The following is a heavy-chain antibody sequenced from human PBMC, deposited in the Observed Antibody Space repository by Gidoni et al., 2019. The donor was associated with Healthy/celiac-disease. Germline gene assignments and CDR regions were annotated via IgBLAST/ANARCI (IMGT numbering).Heavy chain of an antibody. CDR3: ATSPPRYCSGGSCYYYNYYYGMDV. J-gene: IGHJ6*02. CDR2: IIPILGIA. D-gene: IGHD2-15*01. Sequence: QVQLVQSGDEVKKPGSSVKVSCKASGGTFRSYAISWVRQAPGQGLEWMGRIIPILGIANYGQNFEGRVTITADKSTSTAYMELSSLRSEDTAVYYCATSPPRYCSGGSCYYYNYYYGMDVWGQGTTVTVSS. V-gene: IGHV1-69*04. CDR1: GGTFRSYA.